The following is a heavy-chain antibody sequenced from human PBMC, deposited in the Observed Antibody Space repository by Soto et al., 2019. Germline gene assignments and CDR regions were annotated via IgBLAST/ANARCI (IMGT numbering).Heavy chain of an antibody. J-gene: IGHJ5*01. CDR2: ISSTTSYV. V-gene: IGHV3-21*06. CDR1: GFTFSRYG. Sequence: EVQLVESGGGLVKPGGSLRLSCAASGFTFSRYGMNWLRQAPGKGLEWVASISSTTSYVYYADSVKGRFSTSRDNAKNILDLEMYALRTEDTAVYYCARDPSEGRVGNWFESWGQGTLVTVSS. CDR3: ARDPSEGRVGNWFES. D-gene: IGHD2-2*01.